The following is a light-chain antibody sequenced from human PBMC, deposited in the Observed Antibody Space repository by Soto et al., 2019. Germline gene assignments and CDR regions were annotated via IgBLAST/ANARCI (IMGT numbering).Light chain of an antibody. V-gene: IGKV3-11*01. CDR1: QSVSSY. Sequence: IVLTQSPATLSLSPGERATLSCRASQSVSSYLAWYQQKPGQAPRLLIYDASNRATGIPARFSGSGSWTDFTLTISSLEPEDFAVYYCQQRSNWPPLTFGGGTKVEMK. CDR3: QQRSNWPPLT. J-gene: IGKJ4*01. CDR2: DAS.